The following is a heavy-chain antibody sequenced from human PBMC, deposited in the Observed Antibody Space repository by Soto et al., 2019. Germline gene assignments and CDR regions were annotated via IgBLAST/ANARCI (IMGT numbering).Heavy chain of an antibody. CDR1: GVTVSSNY. D-gene: IGHD3-22*01. V-gene: IGHV3-53*01. CDR3: ARDRVESGYPEYFQH. J-gene: IGHJ1*01. CDR2: IYSGGST. Sequence: GGSLRLSCAASGVTVSSNYMSWVRQAPGKGPEWVSVIYSGGSTYYADSVKGRFTISRDNSKNTLYLQMNSLRAEDTAVYYCARDRVESGYPEYFQHWGQGTLVTVSS.